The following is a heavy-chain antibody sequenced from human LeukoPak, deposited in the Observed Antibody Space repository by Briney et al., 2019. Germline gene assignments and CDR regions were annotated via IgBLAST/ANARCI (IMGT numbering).Heavy chain of an antibody. CDR3: TTRSGDFWSGFVK. J-gene: IGHJ4*02. V-gene: IGHV1-24*01. CDR2: FDPEEAKM. Sequence: ASVTVSCKVSGNSLSELSIQWVRQAPGKGLECMGGFDPEEAKMVYAQNFQGRVTMTEDTSTQTAYMELSGLTSDDTAVYYCTTRSGDFWSGFVKWGQGTLVTVSS. CDR1: GNSLSELS. D-gene: IGHD3-3*01.